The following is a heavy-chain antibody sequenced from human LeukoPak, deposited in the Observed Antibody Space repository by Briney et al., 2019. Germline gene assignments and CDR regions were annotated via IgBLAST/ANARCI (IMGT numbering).Heavy chain of an antibody. CDR1: GYSFTGYW. J-gene: IGHJ5*02. CDR2: INPNSGAT. Sequence: ASVKVSCKASGYSFTGYWMHWVRQAPGQGLEWMGWINPNSGATNYAQKFQGRVTMTRDTSSTTAYLELSSLRSDDTAVYYCAKGHTIRGLQPNWFDPYGQGTLVTVSS. CDR3: AKGHTIRGLQPNWFDP. D-gene: IGHD1-14*01. V-gene: IGHV1-2*02.